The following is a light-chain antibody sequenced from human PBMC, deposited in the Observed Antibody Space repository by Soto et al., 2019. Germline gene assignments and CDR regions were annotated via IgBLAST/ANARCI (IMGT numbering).Light chain of an antibody. CDR1: SSDVGGYNY. V-gene: IGLV2-11*01. CDR2: DVS. Sequence: QSALTQPRSVSGSPGQSVTISCTGTSSDVGGYNYVSWYQRHPGKAPKIKIYDVSKRPSGVPDRFSGSKSGNTASLTISGLQAEDEAGYYCCSWAGNALVFGGGTKVTVL. CDR3: CSWAGNALV. J-gene: IGLJ3*02.